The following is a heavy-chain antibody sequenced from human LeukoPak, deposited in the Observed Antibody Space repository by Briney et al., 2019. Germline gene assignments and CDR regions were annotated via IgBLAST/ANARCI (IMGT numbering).Heavy chain of an antibody. J-gene: IGHJ1*01. D-gene: IGHD2-2*01. Sequence: ASVKVSCKASGYTFTGYYMHWVRQAPGQGLEWMGWINPNSGGTNYAQKFQGRVIMTRDTSISTAYMELSRLRSDDTAVYYCARVVGPAAPARSFQHWGQGTLVTVSS. V-gene: IGHV1-2*02. CDR3: ARVVGPAAPARSFQH. CDR2: INPNSGGT. CDR1: GYTFTGYY.